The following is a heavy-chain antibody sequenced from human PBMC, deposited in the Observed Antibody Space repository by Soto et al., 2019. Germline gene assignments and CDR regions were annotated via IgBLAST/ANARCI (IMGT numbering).Heavy chain of an antibody. CDR3: AKGGYYSLFDI. Sequence: GGSLRLRCVASGFPFSGYGMSWVRQTPGKGLEWVSGISGSGGRTYYADSVKGRFTISRDNSNNTLSLQMHILRVEDTAVYFCAKGGYYSLFDIWGQGTMVTVSS. V-gene: IGHV3-23*01. CDR2: ISGSGGRT. CDR1: GFPFSGYG. D-gene: IGHD3-16*01. J-gene: IGHJ3*02.